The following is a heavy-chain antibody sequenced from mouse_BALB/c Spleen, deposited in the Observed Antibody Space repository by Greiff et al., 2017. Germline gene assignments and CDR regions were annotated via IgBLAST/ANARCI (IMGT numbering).Heavy chain of an antibody. CDR3: ARARAY. Sequence: EVHLVESGGGLVKPGGSLKLSCAASGFTFSSYAMSWVRQSPAKRLEWVAEISSGGSYTYYPDTVTGRFTISRDNANNTLYLEMSSLRSEDTAMYYCARARAYWGQGTLVTVSA. CDR1: GFTFSSYA. CDR2: ISSGGSYT. J-gene: IGHJ3*01. V-gene: IGHV5-9-4*01.